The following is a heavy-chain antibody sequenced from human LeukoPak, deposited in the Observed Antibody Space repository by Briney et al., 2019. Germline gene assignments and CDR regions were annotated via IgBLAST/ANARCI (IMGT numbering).Heavy chain of an antibody. CDR1: GYTFTNYD. Sequence: GVSVKVSCKASGYTFTNYDLHWVRQAPGQSLEWMGWINAGNGHTKYSQKFQGRVIITRDTPASTAYMDLSSLRPEDTAVYYCARVHSQQLIRGFDYWGPGTRVTVSS. J-gene: IGHJ4*02. V-gene: IGHV1-3*01. CDR2: INAGNGHT. CDR3: ARVHSQQLIRGFDY. D-gene: IGHD3-16*01.